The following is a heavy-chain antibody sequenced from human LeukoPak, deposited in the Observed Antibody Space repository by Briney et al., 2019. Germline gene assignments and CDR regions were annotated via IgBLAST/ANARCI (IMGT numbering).Heavy chain of an antibody. CDR2: IYHSGST. J-gene: IGHJ4*02. Sequence: SETLSLTCAVSGGSISIGGYSWSWIRQPPGKGLEWIGYIYHSGSTYYSPSLKSRVTISVDRSKNQFSLKLSSVTAADTAVYYCARIADEYYFDYWGQGTLVTVSS. CDR3: ARIADEYYFDY. D-gene: IGHD6-13*01. V-gene: IGHV4-30-2*01. CDR1: GGSISIGGYS.